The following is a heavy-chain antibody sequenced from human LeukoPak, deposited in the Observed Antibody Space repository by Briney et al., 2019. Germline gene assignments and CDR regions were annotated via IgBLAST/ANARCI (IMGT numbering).Heavy chain of an antibody. CDR1: GFNLSAYS. CDR2: ISRSSDAI. D-gene: IGHD4-17*01. Sequence: GGALRLSCAASGFNLSAYSRNWVRQAPGRGLEWVSYISRSSDAIYDADSVKGRFTISRDNAKNLLFLQMNSLGVEDTALYYCARGDSDHYITLDYWGQGTLVTVSS. CDR3: ARGDSDHYITLDY. V-gene: IGHV3-48*01. J-gene: IGHJ4*02.